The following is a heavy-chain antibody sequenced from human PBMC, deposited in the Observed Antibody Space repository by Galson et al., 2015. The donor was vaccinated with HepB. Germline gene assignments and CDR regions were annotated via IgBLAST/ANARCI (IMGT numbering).Heavy chain of an antibody. Sequence: SVKVSCKASGYTFTRYAMHWVRQAPGQRLEWMGWINAGNGNTKYSQKFQGRVTITRDTSASTAYMELSSLRSEDTAVYYCARAGDVVVPAAISYDWFDPWGQGTLVTVSS. CDR1: GYTFTRYA. V-gene: IGHV1-3*01. CDR3: ARAGDVVVPAAISYDWFDP. CDR2: INAGNGNT. D-gene: IGHD2-2*01. J-gene: IGHJ5*02.